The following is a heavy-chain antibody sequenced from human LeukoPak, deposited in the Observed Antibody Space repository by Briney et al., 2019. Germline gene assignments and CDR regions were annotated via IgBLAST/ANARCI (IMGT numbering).Heavy chain of an antibody. CDR3: ARISEGATFDAFDI. D-gene: IGHD1-26*01. Sequence: SETLSLTCAVYGVSLSGYYWSWLRQPPGKGLEWVGEMNHSGSNNYKPSLKSRVNISVEKSKNQFSLKLSSVTAADTAVYYCARISEGATFDAFDIWGQGTMVTVSS. CDR1: GVSLSGYY. V-gene: IGHV4-34*01. J-gene: IGHJ3*02. CDR2: MNHSGSN.